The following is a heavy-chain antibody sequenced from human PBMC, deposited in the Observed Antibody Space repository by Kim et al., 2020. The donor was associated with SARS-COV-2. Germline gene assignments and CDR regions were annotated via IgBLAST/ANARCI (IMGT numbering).Heavy chain of an antibody. D-gene: IGHD6-25*01. CDR3: ARAGRQRLGCRVFYYFYY. V-gene: IGHV4-34*01. CDR2: INHSGST. Sequence: SETLSLTCAVYGGSFSGYYWSWIRQPPGKGLEWIGEINHSGSTNYNPSLKSRVTISVDTSKNQFSLKLSSVTAADTAVYYCARAGRQRLGCRVFYYFYY. CDR1: GGSFSGYY. J-gene: IGHJ4*01.